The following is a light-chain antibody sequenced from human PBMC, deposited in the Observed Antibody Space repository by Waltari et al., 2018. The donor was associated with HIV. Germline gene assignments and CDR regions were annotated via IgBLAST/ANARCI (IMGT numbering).Light chain of an antibody. Sequence: EIVMTQSPATLSVSPGDRATLSCRASQSGGSNLAWYQQKPGQAPRLLMYGASTRATGVPARFSGSGSGTEFALTISSLQSEDFALYYCQQSKNWWSFGQGTKVEIK. V-gene: IGKV3-15*01. CDR2: GAS. J-gene: IGKJ1*01. CDR3: QQSKNWWS. CDR1: QSGGSN.